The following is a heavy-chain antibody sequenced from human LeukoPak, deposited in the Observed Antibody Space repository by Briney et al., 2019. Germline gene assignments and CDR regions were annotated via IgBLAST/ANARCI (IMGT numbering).Heavy chain of an antibody. J-gene: IGHJ4*02. Sequence: SQTLSLTCTVSGGSISSGNYYWSWIRQPAGKGLEWIGRIWADGAPTYRPSLKSRVTISVDTSKNQFSLRLSSVTAADTARYYCASERGYSGYTFDYWGQGNMVTVSS. CDR2: IWADGAP. D-gene: IGHD5-12*01. CDR3: ASERGYSGYTFDY. V-gene: IGHV4-61*02. CDR1: GGSISSGNYY.